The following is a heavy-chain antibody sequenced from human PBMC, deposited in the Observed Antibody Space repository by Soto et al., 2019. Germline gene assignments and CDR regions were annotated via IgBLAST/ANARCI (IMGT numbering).Heavy chain of an antibody. CDR1: GYTFTSYG. V-gene: IGHV1-18*01. D-gene: IGHD2-21*02. CDR2: ISAYNGNT. Sequence: GASVKVSCKASGYTFTSYGISWVRQAPGQGLEWMGWISAYNGNTNYAQKLQGRVTMTTDTSTSTAYMELRGLRSDDTAVYYCARVRGVTAIGWFDPWGQGTLVTVSS. CDR3: ARVRGVTAIGWFDP. J-gene: IGHJ5*02.